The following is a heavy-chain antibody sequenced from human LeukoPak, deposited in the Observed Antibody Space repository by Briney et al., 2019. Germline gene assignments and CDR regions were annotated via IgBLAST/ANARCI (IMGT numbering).Heavy chain of an antibody. J-gene: IGHJ5*02. CDR1: GYTFTDYY. CDR3: ARDWGGYCSGGSCYATYNWFDP. Sequence: ASVKVPCKASGYTFTDYYMHWVRQAPGQGLEWMGWINPNSGVTNYVQKFQGRVTMTRDTSISTAYMELSRLRSDDTAVYYCARDWGGYCSGGSCYATYNWFDPWGQGTLVTVSS. CDR2: INPNSGVT. V-gene: IGHV1-2*02. D-gene: IGHD2-15*01.